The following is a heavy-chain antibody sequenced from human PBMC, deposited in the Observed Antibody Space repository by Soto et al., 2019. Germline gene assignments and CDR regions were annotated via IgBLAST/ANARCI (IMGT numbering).Heavy chain of an antibody. D-gene: IGHD7-27*01. CDR3: ARLNVLGTGTDYFDY. J-gene: IGHJ4*02. Sequence: GGSLRLSCAASGFTFSSYSMNWVRQAPGKGLEWVSYISSSSSTIYYADSVKGQFTISRDNAKNSLYLQMNSLRAEDTAVYYCARLNVLGTGTDYFDYWGQGTLVTVSS. CDR1: GFTFSSYS. V-gene: IGHV3-48*04. CDR2: ISSSSSTI.